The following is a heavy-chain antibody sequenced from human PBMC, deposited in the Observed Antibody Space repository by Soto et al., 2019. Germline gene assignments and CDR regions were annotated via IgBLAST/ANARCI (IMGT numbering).Heavy chain of an antibody. CDR3: ARGDYSDY. CDR1: GGSFSGYY. Sequence: SETLSLTCAVYGGSFSGYYWSWIRQPPGKGLEWIGEINHSGSTNYNPSLKSRVTISVDTSKNQFSLKLSSVTAADTAVYYCARGDYSDYWGQGTLVTVSS. J-gene: IGHJ4*02. V-gene: IGHV4-34*01. CDR2: INHSGST.